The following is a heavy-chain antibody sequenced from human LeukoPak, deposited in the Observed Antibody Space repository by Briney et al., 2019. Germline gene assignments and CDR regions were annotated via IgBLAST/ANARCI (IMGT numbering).Heavy chain of an antibody. V-gene: IGHV1-69*13. D-gene: IGHD1-26*01. CDR1: GGTFSSYA. CDR2: IIPIFGTA. CDR3: ARDSGDYYFDY. Sequence: ASVKVSCKASGGTFSSYAISWVRQAPGQGLEWMGGIIPIFGTANYAQKFQGRLTITADESTSTAYMELSSLRSEDTAVYCCARDSGDYYFDYWGQGTLVTVSS. J-gene: IGHJ4*02.